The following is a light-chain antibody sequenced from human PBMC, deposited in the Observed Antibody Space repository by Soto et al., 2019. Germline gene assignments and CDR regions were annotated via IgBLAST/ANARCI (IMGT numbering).Light chain of an antibody. Sequence: EIVLTQSPGTLSLSPGERATLSCRASQSVSSSYLAWYQQKPGQAPRLLIYDASSRATGIPDRFSGSGSGTDFTLTISRLEPEDFAVYYCQQYVSSSYTFGQGTKLEIK. CDR3: QQYVSSSYT. V-gene: IGKV3-20*01. CDR2: DAS. CDR1: QSVSSSY. J-gene: IGKJ2*01.